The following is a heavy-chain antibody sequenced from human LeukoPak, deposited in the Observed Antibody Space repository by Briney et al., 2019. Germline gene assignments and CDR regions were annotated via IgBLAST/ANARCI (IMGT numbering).Heavy chain of an antibody. D-gene: IGHD3-3*01. Sequence: GGSLRLSCVASGFTFSHYSMNWVRQAPGKGLEWVSSIRFTGSYIYYADSVKGRFTISRDDAKNLLSLQMISLRAEDTALYYCAKDKVSLWRGAFDIWGQGAMVTVSS. CDR3: AKDKVSLWRGAFDI. CDR1: GFTFSHYS. J-gene: IGHJ3*02. CDR2: IRFTGSYI. V-gene: IGHV3-21*04.